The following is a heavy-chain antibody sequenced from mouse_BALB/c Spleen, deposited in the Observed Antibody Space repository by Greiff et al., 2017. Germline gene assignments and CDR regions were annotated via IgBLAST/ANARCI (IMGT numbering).Heavy chain of an antibody. CDR3: ARRYYDAWFAY. J-gene: IGHJ3*01. CDR1: GFTFTSFG. CDR2: ISSGSSSS. D-gene: IGHD2-4*01. Sequence: LVESGGGLVQPGGSRKLSCAASGFTFTSFGMHWVRQAPEQGLEWVAYISSGSSSSYYTDTVKGRFTISRDNPKNTLFLQLTSLTSEDSAMYYCARRYYDAWFAYWGQGTLVTVSA. V-gene: IGHV5-17*02.